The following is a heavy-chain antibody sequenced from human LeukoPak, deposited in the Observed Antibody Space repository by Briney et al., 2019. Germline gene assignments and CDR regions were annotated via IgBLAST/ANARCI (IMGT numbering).Heavy chain of an antibody. V-gene: IGHV1-46*01. CDR3: ARGDYGSGSHYSPNSYHMDV. CDR1: GYTFTSYY. D-gene: IGHD3-10*01. J-gene: IGHJ6*03. CDR2: INPSGGST. Sequence: ASVKVSCKASGYTFTSYYMHWVRQPPGQGLEWMGIINPSGGSTSYAQKFQGRVTMTRDTSISTSYMELSRLRSDDTAVYYCARGDYGSGSHYSPNSYHMDVWGKGTTVTVSS.